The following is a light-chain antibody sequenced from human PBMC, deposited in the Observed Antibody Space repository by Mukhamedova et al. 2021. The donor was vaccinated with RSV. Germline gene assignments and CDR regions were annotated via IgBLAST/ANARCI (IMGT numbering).Light chain of an antibody. V-gene: IGLV4-60*03. CDR3: ETWEASIPSWV. J-gene: IGLJ3*02. Sequence: GSGVPDRFSGSSSGADRFLTISDVQSEDEADYYCETWEASIPSWVFGGGTKLTVL.